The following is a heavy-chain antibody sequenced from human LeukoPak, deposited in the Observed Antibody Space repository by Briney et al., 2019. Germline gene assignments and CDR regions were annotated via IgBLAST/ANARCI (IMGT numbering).Heavy chain of an antibody. Sequence: ASVKVSCQASGYTFTSYAMHWVRQSPGQRFEWMGWINAGNGNTKYSQKFQGRVTITRDTSASTAYMELSSLSSEDTAVYYCARVVVVVPAAPLFDYWGQGTLVTVSS. J-gene: IGHJ4*02. CDR1: GYTFTSYA. V-gene: IGHV1-3*01. CDR3: ARVVVVVPAAPLFDY. CDR2: INAGNGNT. D-gene: IGHD2-2*01.